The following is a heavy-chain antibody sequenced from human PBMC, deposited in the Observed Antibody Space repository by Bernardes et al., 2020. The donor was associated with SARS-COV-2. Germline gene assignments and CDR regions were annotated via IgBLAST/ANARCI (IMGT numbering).Heavy chain of an antibody. J-gene: IGHJ4*02. CDR3: ARGNWTPDY. D-gene: IGHD1-20*01. CDR2: IYRSGQT. V-gene: IGHV4-38-2*01. CDR1: GYSISSGYS. Sequence: SETLSLTCAVSGYSISSGYSWGCIRQPPGRTLEWFGSIYRSGQTYYNPSLKSRVTISVDMSKNQLSLKLTSVTAADTAVYYCARGNWTPDYLGPGSLVTVSS.